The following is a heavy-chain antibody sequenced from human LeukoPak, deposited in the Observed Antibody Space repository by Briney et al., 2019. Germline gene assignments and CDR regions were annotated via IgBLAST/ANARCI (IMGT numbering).Heavy chain of an antibody. V-gene: IGHV3-21*01. CDR3: ARDLSGITAAGSHIDY. CDR2: ISSGSTYV. D-gene: IGHD6-13*01. Sequence: EGSLRLSCAASGFTFSTYSMNWVRQAPGKGLEWVSSISSGSTYVYYADSVKGRFTISRDNAKNSLYLQMNSLGAEDTAVYFCARDLSGITAAGSHIDYWGQGTLVTVSS. J-gene: IGHJ4*02. CDR1: GFTFSTYS.